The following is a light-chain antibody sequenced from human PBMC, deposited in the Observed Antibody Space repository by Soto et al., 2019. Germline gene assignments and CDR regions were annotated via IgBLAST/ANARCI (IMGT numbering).Light chain of an antibody. CDR2: DAS. J-gene: IGKJ2*01. CDR1: QSVRSNH. Sequence: EIVLTQSPGTLSLSPGERGTLSCRASQSVRSNHLAWYQQKPGQAPRLLIYDASSRATGIPDRFSGSGSGTDLTLTISRQEADDFAVYYCQQYGSSPRTFGRGTKLEI. CDR3: QQYGSSPRT. V-gene: IGKV3-20*01.